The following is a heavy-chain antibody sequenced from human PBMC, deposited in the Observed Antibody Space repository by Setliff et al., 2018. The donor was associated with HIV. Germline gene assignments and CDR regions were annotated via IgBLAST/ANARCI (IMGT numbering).Heavy chain of an antibody. Sequence: SETLSLTCAVTGDSISSRNWWSWVRQAPGKGLQWIGEIYQNGLTNYSPSLKSRVSISLDQSKNQFSLKMTSVTAADTAVYYCVRAGDYYDSTGARAGFDFWGQGTRVTVSS. CDR3: VRAGDYYDSTGARAGFDF. CDR1: GDSISSRNW. V-gene: IGHV4-4*02. CDR2: IYQNGLT. J-gene: IGHJ3*01. D-gene: IGHD3-22*01.